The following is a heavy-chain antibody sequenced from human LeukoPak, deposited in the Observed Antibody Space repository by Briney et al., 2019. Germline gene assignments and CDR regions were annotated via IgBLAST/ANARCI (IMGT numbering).Heavy chain of an antibody. D-gene: IGHD3-22*01. CDR1: GYTFTSYD. J-gene: IGHJ4*02. CDR2: ISYDGSRQ. Sequence: SCKASGYTFTSYDINWVRQAPGRGLEWVAVISYDGSRQYSADSVKGRFTISRDSSKNTLYLQMNSLRAEDTAVYYCAKERVNFYESSGFDYWGQGTLVTVSS. V-gene: IGHV3-30*18. CDR3: AKERVNFYESSGFDY.